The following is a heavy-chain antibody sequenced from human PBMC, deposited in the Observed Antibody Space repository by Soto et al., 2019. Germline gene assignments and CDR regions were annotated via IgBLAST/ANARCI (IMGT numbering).Heavy chain of an antibody. CDR1: GGTFSSYA. V-gene: IGHV1-69*13. CDR2: IIPIFGTA. CDR3: ARSFYYDSSGYLPDYYYGMDV. D-gene: IGHD3-22*01. Sequence: ASVKVSCKASGGTFSSYAISWVRQAPGQGLEWMGGIIPIFGTANYAQKFQGRVTITADESTSTAYMELSSLRSEDTAVYYCARSFYYDSSGYLPDYYYGMDVWGQGTTVTVSS. J-gene: IGHJ6*02.